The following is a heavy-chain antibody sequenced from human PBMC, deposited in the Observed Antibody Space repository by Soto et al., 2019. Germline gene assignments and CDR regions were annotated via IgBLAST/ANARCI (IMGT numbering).Heavy chain of an antibody. CDR1: AYTFTSCG. J-gene: IGHJ4*02. V-gene: IGHV1-18*04. Sequence: ASVKVSCKASAYTFTSCGISWVRQAPGQGLECMGWISGYNGDTKYAQKLQGRVTMTTDTSTRTAYMELRSLRSDDTAVYYCAASPCSSTTCYTAPNYWGQGTLVTVSS. CDR2: ISGYNGDT. CDR3: AASPCSSTTCYTAPNY. D-gene: IGHD2-2*02.